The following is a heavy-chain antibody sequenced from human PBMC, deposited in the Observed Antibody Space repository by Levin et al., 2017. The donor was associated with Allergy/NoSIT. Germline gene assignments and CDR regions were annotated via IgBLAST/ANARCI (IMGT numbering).Heavy chain of an antibody. CDR1: GFTFSSYW. D-gene: IGHD1-26*01. J-gene: IGHJ3*02. CDR3: ARDFPWWELRGAFDI. Sequence: GESLKISCAASGFTFSSYWMSWVRQAPGKGLEWVANIKQDGSEKYYVDSVKGRFTISRDNAKNSLYLQMNSLRAEDTAVYYCARDFPWWELRGAFDIWGQGTMVTVSS. CDR2: IKQDGSEK. V-gene: IGHV3-7*04.